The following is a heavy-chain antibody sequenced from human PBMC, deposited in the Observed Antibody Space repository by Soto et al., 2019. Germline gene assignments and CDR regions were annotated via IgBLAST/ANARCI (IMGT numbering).Heavy chain of an antibody. CDR1: GGSFSGYY. CDR2: INHSGST. V-gene: IGHV4-34*01. CDR3: AIVPAEYIDY. Sequence: SETLSLTCAVYGGSFSGYYWSWIRQPPGKGLEWIGEINHSGSTNYNPSLKSRVTISVDTSKNQFSLKLSSVTAADTAVYYCAIVPAEYIDYWGQGTLVTVSS. J-gene: IGHJ4*02.